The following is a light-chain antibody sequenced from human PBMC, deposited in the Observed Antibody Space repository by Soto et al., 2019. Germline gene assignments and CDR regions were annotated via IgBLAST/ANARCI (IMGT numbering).Light chain of an antibody. Sequence: EIVMTQSPATLSVSPGERATLSCRASQSVSNNLAWYQQKPGQAPRLLIYGASTRATGIPARFSGSGSGTEFTLTISSLQSEDFVVYHCQQYNNWPGTFGQGTKVEIK. CDR2: GAS. J-gene: IGKJ1*01. V-gene: IGKV3-15*01. CDR1: QSVSNN. CDR3: QQYNNWPGT.